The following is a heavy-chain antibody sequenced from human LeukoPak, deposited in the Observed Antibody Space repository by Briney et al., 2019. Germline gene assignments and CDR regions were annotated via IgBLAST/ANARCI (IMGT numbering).Heavy chain of an antibody. Sequence: SETLSLTCTVSGGSISGYYWGWIRQPPGKGLEWIGYIYYSGTTNYNPSLKSRVTISVDTSKNQFSLKLRSVTAADTAVYYCAKVGTGTIDXXGQGXLVTVS. CDR1: GGSISGYY. D-gene: IGHD1-1*01. CDR3: AKVGTGTIDX. J-gene: IGHJ4*02. V-gene: IGHV4-59*01. CDR2: IYYSGTT.